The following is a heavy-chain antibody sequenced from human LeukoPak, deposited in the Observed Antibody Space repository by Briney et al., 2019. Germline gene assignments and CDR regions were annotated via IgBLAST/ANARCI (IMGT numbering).Heavy chain of an antibody. CDR2: ISSSGSTI. D-gene: IGHD3-22*01. V-gene: IGHV3-11*01. CDR1: GFTFSDYY. Sequence: GGSLRLSCAASGFTFSDYYMSGIRQAPRKGLEWVSYISSSGSTIYYADSVKGRFTISRDNSKNTLYLQMNSLRAEDTAIYYCARAMGMGGYYYDYWGQGTLVTVSS. J-gene: IGHJ4*02. CDR3: ARAMGMGGYYYDY.